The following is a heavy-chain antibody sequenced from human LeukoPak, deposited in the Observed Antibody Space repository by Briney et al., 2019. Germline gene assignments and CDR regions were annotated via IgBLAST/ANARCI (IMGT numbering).Heavy chain of an antibody. CDR3: ARGGERSGELWPLY. D-gene: IGHD3-16*01. Sequence: GGSLRLSCAASGFTFSSYEMNWVRQAPGKGLEWVSYISSSGSTIYYADSVKGRFTISRDNAKNSLYLQMNSLRAEDTAVYYCARGGERSGELWPLYWGQGTLVTVSS. V-gene: IGHV3-48*03. CDR1: GFTFSSYE. J-gene: IGHJ4*02. CDR2: ISSSGSTI.